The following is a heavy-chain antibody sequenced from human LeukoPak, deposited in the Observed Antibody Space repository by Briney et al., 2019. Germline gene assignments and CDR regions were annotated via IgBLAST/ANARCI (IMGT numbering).Heavy chain of an antibody. CDR3: ARDVRVCGGDCYLSYYFDY. CDR2: ISYDGSNK. CDR1: GFTFSSYA. Sequence: PGGSLRLSCAASGFTFSSYAMHWVRQAPGKGLEWVAVISYDGSNKYYADSVKGRFTISRDNSKNTLYLQMNSLRAEDTAVYYCARDVRVCGGDCYLSYYFDYWGQGTLVTVSS. D-gene: IGHD2-21*02. J-gene: IGHJ4*02. V-gene: IGHV3-30-3*01.